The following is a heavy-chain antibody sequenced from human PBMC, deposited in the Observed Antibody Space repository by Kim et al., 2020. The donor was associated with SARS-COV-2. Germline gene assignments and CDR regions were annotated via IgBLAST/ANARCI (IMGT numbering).Heavy chain of an antibody. CDR1: GFTFSSYA. CDR3: ARDPPAVALYYFDY. Sequence: GGSLRLSCAASGFTFSSYAMHWVRQAPGKGLEWVAVISYDGSNKYYADSVKGRFTISRDNSKNTLYLQMNSLRAEDTAVYYCARDPPAVALYYFDYWGQGTLVTVSS. D-gene: IGHD6-19*01. J-gene: IGHJ4*02. V-gene: IGHV3-30*04. CDR2: ISYDGSNK.